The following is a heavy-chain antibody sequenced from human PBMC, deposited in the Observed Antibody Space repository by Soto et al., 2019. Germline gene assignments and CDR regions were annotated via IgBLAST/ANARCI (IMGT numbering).Heavy chain of an antibody. CDR1: GGSISSGGYS. CDR2: IYHSGST. V-gene: IGHV4-30-2*01. J-gene: IGHJ4*02. Sequence: QLQLQESGSGLVKPSQTLSLTCAVSGGSISSGGYSWSWIRQPPGKGLEWIGYIYHSGSTYYNPSLERRVTMSGDGSKNQFSLKLSSVAAAGTAVYYCARVPAPWGQGTLVTVSS. CDR3: ARVPAP.